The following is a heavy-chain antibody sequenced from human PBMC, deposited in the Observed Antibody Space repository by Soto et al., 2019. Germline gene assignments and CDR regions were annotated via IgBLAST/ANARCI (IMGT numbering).Heavy chain of an antibody. CDR1: GFSLSTGGVG. Sequence: QITLMESGPTLVKPTQTLTLTCTFSGFSLSTGGVGVGWIRQPPGKALEWLALIYWDDDKRYSPSLRSRLTTTKDTSKTQXXLXMXXMDPVDTATYYCTHSRCGGDCLQSYSSHYYYGMDVWGQGTTVTVSS. D-gene: IGHD2-21*02. V-gene: IGHV2-5*02. CDR2: IYWDDDK. CDR3: THSRCGGDCLQSYSSHYYYGMDV. J-gene: IGHJ6*02.